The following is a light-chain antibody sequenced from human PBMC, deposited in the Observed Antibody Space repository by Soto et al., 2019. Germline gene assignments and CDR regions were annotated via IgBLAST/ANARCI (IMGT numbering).Light chain of an antibody. CDR3: QVWDSSSDHVV. CDR2: YDS. CDR1: NIGSKS. Sequence: LTQPPSVSVAPGKTARITCGGNNIGSKSVHWYQQKPGQAPVLVIYYDSDRPSGIPEQFSGSNSGNTATLTISRVEAGDEADYYCQVWDSSSDHVVFGGGTKLTVL. V-gene: IGLV3-21*04. J-gene: IGLJ2*01.